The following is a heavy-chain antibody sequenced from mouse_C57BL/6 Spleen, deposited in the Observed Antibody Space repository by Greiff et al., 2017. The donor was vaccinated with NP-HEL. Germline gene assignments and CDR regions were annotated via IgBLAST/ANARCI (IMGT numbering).Heavy chain of an antibody. CDR3: AREAYYYYAMDY. J-gene: IGHJ4*01. Sequence: VQLQQSGAELAKPGASVKLSCKASGYTFTSYWMHWVKQRPGQGLEWIGYINPSSGYTKYNQKFKDKATLTADKSSITAYMQLSSLTYEDSAVYYFAREAYYYYAMDYWGQGTSVTVAS. CDR1: GYTFTSYW. V-gene: IGHV1-7*01. CDR2: INPSSGYT. D-gene: IGHD6-5*01.